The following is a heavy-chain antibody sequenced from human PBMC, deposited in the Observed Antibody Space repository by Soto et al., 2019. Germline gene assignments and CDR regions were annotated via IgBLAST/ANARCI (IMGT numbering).Heavy chain of an antibody. V-gene: IGHV4-61*01. D-gene: IGHD5-18*01. J-gene: IGHJ4*02. CDR3: AREHTAMVQNFDY. CDR1: GGSVSSGSYY. Sequence: QVQLQESGPELVKPSETLSLTCTVSGGSVSSGSYYWSWIRQPPGKGLEWIGYIYYSGSTNYNPSLKSRVTISVDTSKNQFSLKLSSVTAADTAVYYCAREHTAMVQNFDYWGQGTLVTVSS. CDR2: IYYSGST.